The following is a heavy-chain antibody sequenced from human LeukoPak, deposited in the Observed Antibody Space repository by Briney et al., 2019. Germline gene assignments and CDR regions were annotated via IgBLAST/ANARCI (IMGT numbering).Heavy chain of an antibody. V-gene: IGHV3-21*01. CDR2: ISSSSSYI. CDR1: GFTFSSYA. D-gene: IGHD2-2*01. CDR3: ARIPAAAHFDY. Sequence: GGSLRLSCAASGFTFSSYAMHWVRQAPGKGLEWVSSISSSSSYIYYADSVKGRFTISRDNAKNSLYLQMNSLRAEDTAVYYCARIPAAAHFDYWGQGTLVTVSS. J-gene: IGHJ4*02.